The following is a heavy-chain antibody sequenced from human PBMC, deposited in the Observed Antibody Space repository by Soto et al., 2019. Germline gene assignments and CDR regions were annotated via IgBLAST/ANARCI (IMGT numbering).Heavy chain of an antibody. Sequence: SETLSLTCAVYGGSFSGYYWSWIRQPPGKGPEWIGEINHSGSTNYNPSLKSRVTISVDTSKNQFSLKLSSVTAADTAVYYCAREVKYDYVWGSYHSHPFFDYWGQGTLVTVSS. J-gene: IGHJ4*02. CDR1: GGSFSGYY. CDR2: INHSGST. D-gene: IGHD3-16*02. CDR3: AREVKYDYVWGSYHSHPFFDY. V-gene: IGHV4-34*01.